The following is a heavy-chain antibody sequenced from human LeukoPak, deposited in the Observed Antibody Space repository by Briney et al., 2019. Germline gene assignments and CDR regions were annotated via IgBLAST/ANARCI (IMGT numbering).Heavy chain of an antibody. Sequence: GGSLRLSCAASGFTFSDQYMDWVRQAPGKGLEWVGRIRNKANSYTTEYAASVKGRFAISRDDSNNLLYLQMNSLKTEDTAVYYCGRNIAQWGQGTQVTASS. CDR1: GFTFSDQY. CDR2: IRNKANSYTT. V-gene: IGHV3-72*01. CDR3: GRNIAQ. J-gene: IGHJ4*02.